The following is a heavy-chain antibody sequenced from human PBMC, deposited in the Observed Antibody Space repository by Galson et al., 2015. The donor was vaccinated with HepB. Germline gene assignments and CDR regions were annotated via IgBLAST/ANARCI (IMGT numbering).Heavy chain of an antibody. CDR2: ISGNGDNT. D-gene: IGHD3-3*01. V-gene: IGHV3-23*01. J-gene: IGHJ4*02. Sequence: SLRLSCAASGFTFNNFAMSWVRQAPGKGLEWVSAISGNGDNTYYAGSVRGRFTISRDTSRNTLYLQMRSLRADDTALYYCARAGIRDVVPTARFSPAPDYWGQGTLVTVSS. CDR1: GFTFNNFA. CDR3: ARAGIRDVVPTARFSPAPDY.